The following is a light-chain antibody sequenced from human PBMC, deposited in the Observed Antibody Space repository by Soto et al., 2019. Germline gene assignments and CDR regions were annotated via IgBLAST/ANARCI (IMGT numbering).Light chain of an antibody. CDR1: HGISSW. CDR2: TGS. Sequence: DIQMTQSPSSVSASVGDRVSITCRASHGISSWLAWYQQKPRRAPKLLIYTGSSLQSGVPSRFSGTGSGTDFTLTIGSLQPEDVGAYYCHQANCFRLTFGGGTMVEIK. J-gene: IGKJ4*01. CDR3: HQANCFRLT. V-gene: IGKV1-12*01.